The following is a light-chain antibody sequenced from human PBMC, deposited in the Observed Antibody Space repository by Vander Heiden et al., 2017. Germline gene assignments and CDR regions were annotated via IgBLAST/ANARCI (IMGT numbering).Light chain of an antibody. CDR3: TIWYSSAVV. CDR2: YKSDSDK. V-gene: IGLV5-45*01. Sequence: ALLTPPASSSRSRGASASRVCTLRSGINVGTYRIYWYQQKPGSPPQYLLRYKSDSDKQQGSGVPSRFSGSKDASANAGIFLISELKSEDEADYSCTIWYSSAVVFGGGTKLNGL. CDR1: SGINVGTYR. J-gene: IGLJ2*01.